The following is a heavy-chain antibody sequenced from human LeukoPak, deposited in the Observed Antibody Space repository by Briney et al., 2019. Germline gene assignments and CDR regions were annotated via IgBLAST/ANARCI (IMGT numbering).Heavy chain of an antibody. Sequence: GGSLRLSCAASGFTFSDHYMDWVRQAPGKGLEWVGRTRNKANSYTTEYAASVKGRFTISRDDPKNSLYLQMNSLKTEDTAVYYCASTSGSDDAFDIWGQGTMVTVSS. V-gene: IGHV3-72*01. CDR3: ASTSGSDDAFDI. J-gene: IGHJ3*02. CDR2: TRNKANSYTT. D-gene: IGHD1-26*01. CDR1: GFTFSDHY.